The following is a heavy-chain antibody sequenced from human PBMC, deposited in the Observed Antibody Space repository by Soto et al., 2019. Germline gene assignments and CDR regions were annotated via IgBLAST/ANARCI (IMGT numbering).Heavy chain of an antibody. D-gene: IGHD6-13*01. CDR2: INSDGSST. CDR3: ARDRIAAAGTAGY. J-gene: IGHJ4*02. V-gene: IGHV3-74*01. CDR1: GFTFSTYA. Sequence: PGGSLRLSCAASGFTFSTYAMNWVRQAPGKGLEWVSGINSDGSSTSYADSVKGRFTISRDNAKNTLYLQMNSLRAEDTAVYYCARDRIAAAGTAGYWGQGTLVTVSS.